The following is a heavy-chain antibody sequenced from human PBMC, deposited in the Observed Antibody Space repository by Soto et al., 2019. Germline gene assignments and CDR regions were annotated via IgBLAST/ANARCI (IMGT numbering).Heavy chain of an antibody. CDR1: GFTFSSYW. CDR2: INTDGSST. V-gene: IGHV3-74*01. J-gene: IGHJ4*02. CDR3: ARQASFDY. Sequence: EVQLVESGGDLVQPGGSLRLSCAASGFTFSSYWMQWVRQAPGEGLVWVSRINTDGSSTSYADSVKGRFTISRDNAKNTLYLQMNSLRTEDTAMYYCARQASFDYWGRGTLVTVSS.